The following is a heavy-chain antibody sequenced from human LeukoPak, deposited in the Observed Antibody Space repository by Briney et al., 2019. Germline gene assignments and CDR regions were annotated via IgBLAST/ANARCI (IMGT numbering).Heavy chain of an antibody. D-gene: IGHD3-10*01. V-gene: IGHV4-59*01. CDR1: GGSISSYY. Sequence: PSETLSLTCTVSGGSISSYYWSWIRQPPGKGLEWIGYIYYSGSTNYNPSLKSRVTISVDTSKNQFSLKLSSVTAADTAVYYCARRKATYYYGSGSSANWFDPWGQGTLVTVSS. J-gene: IGHJ5*02. CDR2: IYYSGST. CDR3: ARRKATYYYGSGSSANWFDP.